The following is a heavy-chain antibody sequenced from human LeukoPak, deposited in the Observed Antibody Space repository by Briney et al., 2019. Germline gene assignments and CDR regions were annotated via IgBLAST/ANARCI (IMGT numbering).Heavy chain of an antibody. Sequence: ASVKVSCKASGYTFSDYYMHWVRQAPGQGLEWMGWIVTKSGGTKYAEKFQGRVTMTRETSISTGYMELSGLRSGDTAVYYCARADFWSGYYYYYGMDVWGQGTTVTVSS. J-gene: IGHJ6*02. V-gene: IGHV1-2*02. CDR3: ARADFWSGYYYYYGMDV. CDR2: IVTKSGGT. D-gene: IGHD3-3*01. CDR1: GYTFSDYY.